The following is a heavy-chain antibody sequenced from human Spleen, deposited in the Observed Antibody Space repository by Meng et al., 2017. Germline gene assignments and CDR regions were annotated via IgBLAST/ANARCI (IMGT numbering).Heavy chain of an antibody. D-gene: IGHD7-27*01. CDR2: INHSGST. V-gene: IGHV4-34*01. Sequence: QVQLQQWGAGLLKPSETLSLTCVVSGGSFSDYYWSWIRQPPGKGLEWIGEINHSGSTNYNPSLKSRVTISVDTSKNQFSLKLSSVTAADTAVYYCARGTGDHYFDYWGQGTLVTVSS. J-gene: IGHJ4*02. CDR3: ARGTGDHYFDY. CDR1: GGSFSDYY.